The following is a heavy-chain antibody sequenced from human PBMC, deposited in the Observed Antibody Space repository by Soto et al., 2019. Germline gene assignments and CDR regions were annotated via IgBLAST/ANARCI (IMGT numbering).Heavy chain of an antibody. J-gene: IGHJ3*02. CDR1: AYTFIDYY. CDR3: ARDLREGYYDI. V-gene: IGHV1-2*04. D-gene: IGHD1-26*01. CDR2: INPKNGGT. Sequence: ASVKVSCKASAYTFIDYYVHWMRQAPGQGLEWIGWINPKNGGTKFAQKFQGWGTMTRDTSISTAYMELSRLRSDDTAIDYCARDLREGYYDIWGQGTVVTVSS.